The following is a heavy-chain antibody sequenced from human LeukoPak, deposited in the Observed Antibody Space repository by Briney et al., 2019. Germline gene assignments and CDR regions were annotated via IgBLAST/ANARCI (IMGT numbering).Heavy chain of an antibody. CDR3: AEDGIRYLPPDAFDI. CDR1: GFTFDDYA. V-gene: IGHV3-9*01. D-gene: IGHD3-9*01. Sequence: PGGSLRLSGAASGFTFDDYAMHWVRHAPGKGLGWVSGISWNSGSIGYADSVKGRFTISRDNAKNSLYLQMNSLRAEDTAFFFQAEDGIRYLPPDAFDIWGQGTMVTVSS. CDR2: ISWNSGSI. J-gene: IGHJ3*02.